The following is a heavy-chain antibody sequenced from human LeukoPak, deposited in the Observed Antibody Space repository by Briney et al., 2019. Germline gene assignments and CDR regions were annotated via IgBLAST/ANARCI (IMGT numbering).Heavy chain of an antibody. J-gene: IGHJ4*02. CDR3: ASSSWKKTFDY. CDR1: DDSISNYY. Sequence: PSETLSLTCTVSDDSISNYYWSWMRQPAGKGLEWIGRLDPSGTTNYNPSLKSRVTMSIDTSQKKFSLNLTSVTAADTAVYYCASSSWKKTFDYWGQGALVTVSS. D-gene: IGHD1-1*01. V-gene: IGHV4-4*07. CDR2: LDPSGTT.